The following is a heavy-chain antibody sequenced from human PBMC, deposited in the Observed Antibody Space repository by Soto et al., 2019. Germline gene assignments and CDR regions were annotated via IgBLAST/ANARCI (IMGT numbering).Heavy chain of an antibody. CDR3: SRAPKVSGSAQTRPDF. J-gene: IGHJ4*02. Sequence: SETLSLTCSLYSGSLSGYYWSWIRQPPGKGLEWIGEISPSGTTNYSPSLKSRVSISVDTSKNQFSLNLTSLTAADTAVYYCSRAPKVSGSAQTRPDFWGQGSLVTVSS. V-gene: IGHV4-34*01. D-gene: IGHD6-6*01. CDR2: ISPSGTT. CDR1: SGSLSGYY.